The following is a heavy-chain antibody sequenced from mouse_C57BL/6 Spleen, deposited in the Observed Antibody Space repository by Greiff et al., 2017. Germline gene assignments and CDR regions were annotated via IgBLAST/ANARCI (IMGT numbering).Heavy chain of an antibody. D-gene: IGHD1-1*01. CDR2: ILPGSGST. CDR3: ASRTTVVATDFDY. CDR1: GYTFTGYW. V-gene: IGHV1-9*01. Sequence: VQLQQSGAELMKPGASVKLSCKATGYTFTGYWIAWVKQRPGHGLEWIGEILPGSGSTNYNEKFKGKATFTADPSSNTAYMQLRSLTTKDSANYYCASRTTVVATDFDYWGQGTTLTVSS. J-gene: IGHJ2*01.